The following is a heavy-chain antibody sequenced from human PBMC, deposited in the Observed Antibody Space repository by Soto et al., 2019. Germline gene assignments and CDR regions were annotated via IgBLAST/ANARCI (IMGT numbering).Heavy chain of an antibody. CDR1: GFTFTTHA. V-gene: IGHV3-23*01. J-gene: IGHJ6*02. Sequence: EVQMLESGGGLVQPGGSLRLSCAASGFTFTTHAMNWVRQAPGQGLEWVSCISGSGGTTDYADSVKGRFTISRDNSKITLYLQMNSLRAEDTAVYYCAKGLGEFSYYGMDVWGQGTTVTVSS. CDR2: ISGSGGTT. D-gene: IGHD3-10*01. CDR3: AKGLGEFSYYGMDV.